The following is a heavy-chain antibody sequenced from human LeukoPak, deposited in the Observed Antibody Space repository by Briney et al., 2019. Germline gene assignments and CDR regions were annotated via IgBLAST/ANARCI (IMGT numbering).Heavy chain of an antibody. CDR1: GFTFSSYS. J-gene: IGHJ4*02. V-gene: IGHV3-21*01. Sequence: GGSLRLSCAASGFTFSSYSMNWVRQAPGKGLEWVSSISSSSSYIYYADSVKGRFTIPRDNAKNSLYLQMNSLRAEDTAVYYCAREPFHILTGYQIFDYWGQGTLVTVSS. CDR3: AREPFHILTGYQIFDY. D-gene: IGHD3-9*01. CDR2: ISSSSSYI.